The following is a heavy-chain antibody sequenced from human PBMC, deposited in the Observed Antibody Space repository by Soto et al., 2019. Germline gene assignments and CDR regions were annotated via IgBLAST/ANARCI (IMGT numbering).Heavy chain of an antibody. D-gene: IGHD6-19*01. J-gene: IGHJ5*02. Sequence: SETLSLTCAIYGGSFSGYYWSWIRQPPGKGLEWIGEINHSGSTNYNPSLKSRVAMSVDTSKNQFSLKLSSVTAADMAVYYCAAAVARGWFDPWGQGTRVT. V-gene: IGHV4-34*01. CDR3: AAAVARGWFDP. CDR2: INHSGST. CDR1: GGSFSGYY.